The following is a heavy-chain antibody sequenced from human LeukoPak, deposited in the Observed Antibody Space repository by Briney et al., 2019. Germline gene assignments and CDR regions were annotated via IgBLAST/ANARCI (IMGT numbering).Heavy chain of an antibody. CDR2: IKKTGSET. J-gene: IGHJ4*02. Sequence: GGSLRLSCAASKFIFSNYWMSWVRQAPGKGLEWVAYIKKTGSETYYVDSVKGRFTITRDNARNSLFLQMNSLRAEDTAVYHCAREDGYCSGGNCYSYFDSWGQGTLVTVSS. CDR1: KFIFSNYW. V-gene: IGHV3-7*01. D-gene: IGHD2-15*01. CDR3: AREDGYCSGGNCYSYFDS.